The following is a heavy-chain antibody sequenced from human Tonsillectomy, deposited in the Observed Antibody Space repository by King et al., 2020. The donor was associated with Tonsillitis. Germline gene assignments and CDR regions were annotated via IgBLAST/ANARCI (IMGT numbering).Heavy chain of an antibody. CDR3: ASRWGLGAFDI. D-gene: IGHD2-21*01. J-gene: IGHJ3*02. V-gene: IGHV4-34*01. CDR2: INHSGSI. CDR1: GSSFSAYY. Sequence: VQLQQWGAGLLKPSETLSLTCAVYGSSFSAYYWSWIRQPPGKGLEWIGEINHSGSINYNPSIKIRVTISVETSKNTFSLKLSSVTAADTALYYCASRWGLGAFDIWGQGTMVTVSS.